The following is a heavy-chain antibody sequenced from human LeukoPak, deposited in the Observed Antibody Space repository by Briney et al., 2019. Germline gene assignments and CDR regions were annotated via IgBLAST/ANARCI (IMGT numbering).Heavy chain of an antibody. D-gene: IGHD3-10*01. Sequence: SETLSLTCTVSGGSISSSSYYWGWIRQPPGKGLEWIGSIYYSGSTYYNPSLKSRVTISVDTSKNQFSLKLSSVTAADTAVYYCARSLWFGELLRAPPDYWGQGTLVTVSS. CDR3: ARSLWFGELLRAPPDY. J-gene: IGHJ4*02. CDR2: IYYSGST. V-gene: IGHV4-39*07. CDR1: GGSISSSSYY.